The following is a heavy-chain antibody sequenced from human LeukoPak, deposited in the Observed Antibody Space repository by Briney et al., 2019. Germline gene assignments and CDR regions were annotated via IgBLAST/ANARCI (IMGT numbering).Heavy chain of an antibody. D-gene: IGHD3-10*01. CDR3: ARATSGTFYYFDY. Sequence: PSETLSLTCTVSGGSISSYHWSWIRQPAGKGLEWIGRIYSSGNTNYSPSLKRRVTMSVAKSKNQLSLKLSSVPAADTALYYCARATSGTFYYFDYWGRGTLVSISS. CDR2: IYSSGNT. CDR1: GGSISSYH. V-gene: IGHV4-4*07. J-gene: IGHJ4*02.